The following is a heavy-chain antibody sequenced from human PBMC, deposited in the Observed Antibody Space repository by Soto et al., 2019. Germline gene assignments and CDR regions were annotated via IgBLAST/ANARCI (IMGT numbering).Heavy chain of an antibody. D-gene: IGHD3-22*01. V-gene: IGHV4-31*03. CDR1: GGSISSGGYY. Sequence: LSLTCTVSGGSISSGGYYWSWIRQHPGKGLEWIGYIYYSGSTYYNPSLKSRVTISVDTSKNQFSLKLSSVTAADTAVYYCARGGAYYYDSSGYYPFDYWGQGTLVTVSS. CDR2: IYYSGST. J-gene: IGHJ4*02. CDR3: ARGGAYYYDSSGYYPFDY.